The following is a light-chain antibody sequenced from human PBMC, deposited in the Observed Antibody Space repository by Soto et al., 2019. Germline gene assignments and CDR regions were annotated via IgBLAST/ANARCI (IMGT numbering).Light chain of an antibody. CDR2: AAS. CDR3: QQSFSKFRYT. J-gene: IGKJ2*01. Sequence: IQITQSPSSLSASLGDRVTITCRASQSISSYLNWYQQKPGKAPKLLIYAASSLQSGVPSRFSGSGSGTDFTLTISSLQPEDFATYYCQQSFSKFRYTLGQGTKVDIK. V-gene: IGKV1-39*01. CDR1: QSISSY.